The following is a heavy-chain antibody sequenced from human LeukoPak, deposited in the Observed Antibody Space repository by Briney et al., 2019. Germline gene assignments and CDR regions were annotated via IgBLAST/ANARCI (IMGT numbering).Heavy chain of an antibody. Sequence: GGSLRLSCAASGFTFSSYGMHWVRQAPGKGLEYVSAISTNGGSTNYATSVKGRFTISRDNSKNTLYLQMGSLRPEDMAVYYCARLNSGNYNRGYLDYWGQGTLVTVSS. CDR1: GFTFSSYG. V-gene: IGHV3-64*01. CDR2: ISTNGGST. CDR3: ARLNSGNYNRGYLDY. D-gene: IGHD1-26*01. J-gene: IGHJ4*02.